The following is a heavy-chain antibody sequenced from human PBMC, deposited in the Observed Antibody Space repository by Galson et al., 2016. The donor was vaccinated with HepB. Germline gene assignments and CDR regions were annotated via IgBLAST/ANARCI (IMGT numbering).Heavy chain of an antibody. V-gene: IGHV4-34*01. CDR2: INHSGST. CDR1: GGSFSGYY. Sequence: ETLSLTCAVYGGSFSGYYWRWIRQPPGKGLEWIGEINHSGSTKSKPSLKSRVTISVDTSKNQFSLKLRSVTAADAAVYYCARGDNPDYGDYASAYYYMDVWSKGTTVTVSS. CDR3: ARGDNPDYGDYASAYYYMDV. J-gene: IGHJ6*03. D-gene: IGHD4-17*01.